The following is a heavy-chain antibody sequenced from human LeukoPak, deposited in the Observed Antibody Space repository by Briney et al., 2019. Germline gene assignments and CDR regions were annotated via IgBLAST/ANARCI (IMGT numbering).Heavy chain of an antibody. CDR3: ARGRQQLVSYYYYYYMDV. CDR2: IYTSGST. D-gene: IGHD6-13*01. Sequence: PSETLSLTCTVSGGSISSYYWSWVRQPAGKGLEWIGRIYTSGSTNYNPSLKSRVTMSVDTSKNQFSLKLSSVTAADTAVYYCARGRQQLVSYYYYYYMDVWGKGTTVTVSS. J-gene: IGHJ6*03. V-gene: IGHV4-4*07. CDR1: GGSISSYY.